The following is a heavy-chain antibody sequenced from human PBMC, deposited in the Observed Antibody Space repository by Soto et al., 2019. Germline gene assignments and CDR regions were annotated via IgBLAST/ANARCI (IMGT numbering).Heavy chain of an antibody. J-gene: IGHJ4*02. CDR1: GGTFNTYA. V-gene: IGHV1-69*19. D-gene: IGHD2-2*02. Sequence: QVQLVQSGAEMKKPGSSVKVSCQSSGGTFNTYAMNWVRQAPGQGPEWMGDISPMFGAANYAPKFQGRVTITADEATGTSYMQLRSLTSEDTALYFCAREVQVHTPAFGYLGQRSLVTVS. CDR3: AREVQVHTPAFGY. CDR2: ISPMFGAA.